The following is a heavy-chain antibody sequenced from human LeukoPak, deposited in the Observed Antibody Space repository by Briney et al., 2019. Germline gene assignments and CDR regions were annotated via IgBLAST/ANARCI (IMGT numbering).Heavy chain of an antibody. D-gene: IGHD1-26*01. J-gene: IGHJ3*02. Sequence: PGGSLRLSCAASGFTFSSYAMHWVRQAPGKGLEWVAVISYDGSNKYYADSVKGRFTISRDNSKNTLYLQMNSLRAEDTAVYYCARGVYSGSYHDAFDIWGQGTMVTVSS. V-gene: IGHV3-30-3*01. CDR3: ARGVYSGSYHDAFDI. CDR1: GFTFSSYA. CDR2: ISYDGSNK.